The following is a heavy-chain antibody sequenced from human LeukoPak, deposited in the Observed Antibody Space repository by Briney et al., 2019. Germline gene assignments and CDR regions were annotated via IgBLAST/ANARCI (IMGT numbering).Heavy chain of an antibody. V-gene: IGHV3-74*01. CDR2: IKSDGRT. D-gene: IGHD3-22*01. CDR1: GFTLSSYW. J-gene: IGHJ1*01. Sequence: GGSLRLSCAASGFTLSSYWMHWVRQAPGKGLVWVARIKSDGRTNYADSVKGRFTISRDNAKNTVSLQMNSLRAEDTGVYYCARAPSEIGGYYPEYFRHWGQGTLVIVSS. CDR3: ARAPSEIGGYYPEYFRH.